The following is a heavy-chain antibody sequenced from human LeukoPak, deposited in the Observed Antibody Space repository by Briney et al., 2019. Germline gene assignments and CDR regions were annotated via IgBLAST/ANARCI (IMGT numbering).Heavy chain of an antibody. CDR1: GYTFTSYD. CDR3: ARGDYYGSGSYYNY. V-gene: IGHV1-8*01. D-gene: IGHD3-10*01. J-gene: IGHJ4*02. CDR2: MNPNSGNT. Sequence: ASVKVSCKASGYTFTSYDINWVRQAPGPGLEWMGWMNPNSGNTGYAQKFQGRVTITRNTSISTAYMELSSLRSEDTAVYYCARGDYYGSGSYYNYWGQGTLVTVSS.